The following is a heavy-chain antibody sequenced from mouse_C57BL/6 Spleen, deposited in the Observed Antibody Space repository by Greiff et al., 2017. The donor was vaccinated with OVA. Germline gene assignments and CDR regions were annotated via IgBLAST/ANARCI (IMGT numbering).Heavy chain of an antibody. CDR1: GYSFTDSN. CDR2: INPNYGTT. V-gene: IGHV1-39*01. CDR3: ARQEKRPNWYCEV. J-gene: IGHJ1*03. D-gene: IGHD2-12*01. Sequence: EVKLQPSGPELVKPGASVKISCKASGYSFTDSNMNWVKQSNGQSLEWIGVINPNYGTTSYNQKFKGKATLPVDQSSSTAYMQLNSLTSEDSAVYYCARQEKRPNWYCEVWGTGTTVTVAS.